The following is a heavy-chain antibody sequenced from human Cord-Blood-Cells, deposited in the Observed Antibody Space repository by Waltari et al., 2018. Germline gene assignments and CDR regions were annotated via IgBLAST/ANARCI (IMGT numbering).Heavy chain of an antibody. CDR3: ARFHSGWYAFDI. Sequence: QVQLQQWAAGLLKPSETLSLTCALYGGSFRGYYWSWIRQPPGKGLEWIGEINHSGSTNYNPSLKSRVTISVDTSKNQFSLKLSSVTAADTAVYYCARFHSGWYAFDIWGQGTMVTVSS. J-gene: IGHJ3*02. CDR1: GGSFRGYY. CDR2: INHSGST. D-gene: IGHD6-19*01. V-gene: IGHV4-34*01.